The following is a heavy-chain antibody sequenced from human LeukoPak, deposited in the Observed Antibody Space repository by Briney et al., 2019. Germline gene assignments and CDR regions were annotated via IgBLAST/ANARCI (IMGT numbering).Heavy chain of an antibody. CDR1: GFTFSNYW. J-gene: IGHJ3*02. D-gene: IGHD1-26*01. Sequence: GGSLRLSCAASGFTFSNYWMRWVGQARGKGVEGVSSISSSSSYIYYADSVKGRFTSCRDNAKNSLYLQMNSLRAEDTAVYYCLNGGRAAAFDIWGQGTMVTVPS. CDR3: LNGGRAAAFDI. CDR2: ISSSSSYI. V-gene: IGHV3-21*01.